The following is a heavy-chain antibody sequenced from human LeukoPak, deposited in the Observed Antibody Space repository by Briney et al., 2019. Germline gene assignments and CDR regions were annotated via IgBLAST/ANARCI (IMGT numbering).Heavy chain of an antibody. CDR3: ARDSCSSTSCYMFHYYYYYYMDV. J-gene: IGHJ6*03. CDR2: ISSSSSYI. CDR1: GFTFSSYS. V-gene: IGHV3-21*01. Sequence: GGSLRLSCAASGFTFSSYSMNWVRQAPGKGLEWVSSISSSSSYIYYADSVKGRFTISRDNAKNSLYLQMNSLRAEDTAVYYCARDSCSSTSCYMFHYYYYYYMDVWGKGTTVTVSS. D-gene: IGHD2-2*02.